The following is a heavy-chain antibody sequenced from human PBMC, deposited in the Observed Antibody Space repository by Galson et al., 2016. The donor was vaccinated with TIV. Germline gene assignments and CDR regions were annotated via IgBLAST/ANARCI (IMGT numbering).Heavy chain of an antibody. J-gene: IGHJ4*03. V-gene: IGHV3-7*01. Sequence: ETLSLTCAVSGGSISSSNWWSWVRQPPGKGLEWVANINQPGGAKYYGDSVKGRSAIHRDNAKNLLYLQVNSLTVEDTAVYYCARWLMVQGVIRYLDYWGQGTRVTVSS. CDR3: ARWLMVQGVIRYLDY. CDR2: INQPGGAK. CDR1: GGSISSSNW. D-gene: IGHD3-10*01.